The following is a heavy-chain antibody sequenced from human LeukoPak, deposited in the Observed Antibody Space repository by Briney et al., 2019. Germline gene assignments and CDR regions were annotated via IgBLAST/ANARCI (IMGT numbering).Heavy chain of an antibody. J-gene: IGHJ3*02. D-gene: IGHD1-26*01. Sequence: GRSLRLSCAASGFTFDDYSMHWVRQAPGKGLEWVAVIRYDGSNKYYADSVKGRFTISRDNSKNTLYLQMNSLRAEDTAVYYCAKGAPGWELLNWDAFDIWGQGTMVTVSS. CDR3: AKGAPGWELLNWDAFDI. V-gene: IGHV3-30*18. CDR2: IRYDGSNK. CDR1: GFTFDDYS.